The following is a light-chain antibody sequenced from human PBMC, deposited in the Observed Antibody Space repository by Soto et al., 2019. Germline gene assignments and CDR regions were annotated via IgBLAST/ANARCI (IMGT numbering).Light chain of an antibody. CDR3: MQALQTPRT. CDR1: QSLLHKNGNNY. CDR2: MGF. V-gene: IGKV2-28*01. Sequence: VMTQSPLSLPVTPGEAASISCRSSQSLLHKNGNNYFNWYLQKPGQSPQLLIYMGFKRASGVPDRFSGSGSGTYFTLKISRVEAEDAGVYYCMQALQTPRTFGQGTKVEIK. J-gene: IGKJ1*01.